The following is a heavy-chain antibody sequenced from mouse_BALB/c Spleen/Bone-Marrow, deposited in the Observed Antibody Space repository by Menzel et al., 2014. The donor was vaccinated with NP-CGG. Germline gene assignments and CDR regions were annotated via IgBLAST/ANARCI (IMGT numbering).Heavy chain of an antibody. V-gene: IGHV1-7*01. Sequence: QVQLKQSGAELAKPGASVKMSCKASGYTFTSYWMHWVKQRPGQGLEWIGYINPSTGYTEYNQKFKDKATLTADKSSSTAYMQLSSLTSEDSAVYYCARRAYGGSYGFAYWGQGTPVTVSA. CDR3: ARRAYGGSYGFAY. J-gene: IGHJ3*01. CDR2: INPSTGYT. CDR1: GYTFTSYW. D-gene: IGHD1-1*01.